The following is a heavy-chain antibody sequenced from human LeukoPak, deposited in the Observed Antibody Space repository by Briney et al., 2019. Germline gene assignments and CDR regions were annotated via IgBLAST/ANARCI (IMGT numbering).Heavy chain of an antibody. V-gene: IGHV3-15*01. CDR1: GFTFSNAW. Sequence: SGGSLRLSCSASGFTFSNAWMSWVRQAPGKGLEWVGRIKSKTDGGTTDYAAPVKGRFTISRDDSKNTLYLQMNSLKTEDTAVYYCTAPVGRFGFYYYGMDVWGQGTLVTVSS. D-gene: IGHD3-10*01. CDR3: TAPVGRFGFYYYGMDV. CDR2: IKSKTDGGTT. J-gene: IGHJ6*02.